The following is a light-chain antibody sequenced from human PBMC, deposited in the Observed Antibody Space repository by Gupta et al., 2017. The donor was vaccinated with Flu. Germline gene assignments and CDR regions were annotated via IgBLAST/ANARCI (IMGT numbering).Light chain of an antibody. CDR2: DVT. V-gene: IGLV2-14*01. Sequence: QSALTQPASVSGSPGQSLAISCTGSSSDVGAYNYVSWYQQHPGKAPKLIVFDVTNRPSGVSTRFSGSKSGNTASLTISGLQAEDEADYYCSSYGAVGLFGGGTKVTVL. CDR3: SSYGAVGL. CDR1: SSDVGAYNY. J-gene: IGLJ3*02.